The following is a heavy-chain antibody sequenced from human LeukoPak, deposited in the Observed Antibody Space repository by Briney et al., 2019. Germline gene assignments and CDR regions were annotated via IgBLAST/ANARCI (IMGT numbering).Heavy chain of an antibody. V-gene: IGHV3-23*01. Sequence: PGGSLRLSCAASGFTFSSYAMSWVRQAPGKGLEWVSAISGSGGSTYYADSVKGRFTISRDNSKNTLYLQMNSLRAEDTTVYYCAKGSGYYGSGSYYNAREFDYWGQGTLVTVSS. J-gene: IGHJ4*02. CDR2: ISGSGGST. CDR3: AKGSGYYGSGSYYNAREFDY. D-gene: IGHD3-10*01. CDR1: GFTFSSYA.